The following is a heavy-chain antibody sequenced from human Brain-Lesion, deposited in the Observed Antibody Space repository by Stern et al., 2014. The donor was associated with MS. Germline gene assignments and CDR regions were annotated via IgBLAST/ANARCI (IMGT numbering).Heavy chain of an antibody. CDR1: GGSISSSSYY. V-gene: IGHV4-39*01. CDR2: IYYRGST. CDR3: AKLWLGELPESPFDY. Sequence: VQLVESGPGLVKPSETLSLTCTVSGGSISSSSYYWGWIRQPPGKGLEWIGSIYYRGSTYYHPSLKSRVTISMDTSKNQFSPRLSSVTAADTAVYFCAKLWLGELPESPFDYWGQGTLVTVSS. J-gene: IGHJ4*02. D-gene: IGHD3-10*01.